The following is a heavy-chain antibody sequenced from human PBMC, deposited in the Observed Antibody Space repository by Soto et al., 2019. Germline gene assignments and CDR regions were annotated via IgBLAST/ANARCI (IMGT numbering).Heavy chain of an antibody. Sequence: QVQLVQSGAEVKKPGSSVKVSCKASGGTFSSYTISWVRQAPGQGLEWMGRIIPILGIANYAQKFQGRVTITADKSTSTAYRELSSLRSEDTAVYYCARANDIVVVPAAMALDYWGQGTLVTVSS. V-gene: IGHV1-69*02. CDR2: IIPILGIA. J-gene: IGHJ4*02. CDR3: ARANDIVVVPAAMALDY. CDR1: GGTFSSYT. D-gene: IGHD2-2*01.